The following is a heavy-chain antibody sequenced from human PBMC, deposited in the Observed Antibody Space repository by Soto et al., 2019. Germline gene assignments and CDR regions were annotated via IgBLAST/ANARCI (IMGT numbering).Heavy chain of an antibody. Sequence: QVQLQESGPGLVKPSQTLSLTCTVSGGCISSGDYYWSWIRQPPGKGLEWIGYIYCSGSTYYNPSLKSRVTIAVDMSKNQFSLKLSSVTAADTAVYYCARVLAASSGGFDCFDPWGQGTLVTVSS. CDR1: GGCISSGDYY. CDR2: IYCSGST. CDR3: ARVLAASSGGFDCFDP. J-gene: IGHJ5*02. D-gene: IGHD2-15*01. V-gene: IGHV4-30-4*01.